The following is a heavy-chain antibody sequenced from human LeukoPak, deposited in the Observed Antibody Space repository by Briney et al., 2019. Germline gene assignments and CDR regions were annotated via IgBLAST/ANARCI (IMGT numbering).Heavy chain of an antibody. CDR2: TYYRSKWYY. J-gene: IGHJ2*01. CDR1: GDSVSSDSVA. CDR3: ARATRGDTTKSFDL. D-gene: IGHD5-18*01. V-gene: IGHV6-1*01. Sequence: PSQTLSLTCAISGDSVSSDSVAWYWIRQSPSRGLEWLGRTYYRSKWYYDYAVSVKSRITIKPDTSQNQFSLQLNSVTPEGTAVYYCARATRGDTTKSFDLWGRGTLVTVSS.